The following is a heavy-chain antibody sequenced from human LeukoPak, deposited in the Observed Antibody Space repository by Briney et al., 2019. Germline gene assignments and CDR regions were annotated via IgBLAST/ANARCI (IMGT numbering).Heavy chain of an antibody. D-gene: IGHD4-17*01. CDR1: GFTFSTYA. CDR2: IRGSGGNT. J-gene: IGHJ3*02. Sequence: GGSLRLSCAASGFTFSTYALTWVRQAPGKGLEWVSAIRGSGGNTLYADSVKGRFTISRDNSKNTLYLQMNSLRAEDTAVYYCAKDPNGDYFGAFDSWGQGTKVTVSS. V-gene: IGHV3-23*01. CDR3: AKDPNGDYFGAFDS.